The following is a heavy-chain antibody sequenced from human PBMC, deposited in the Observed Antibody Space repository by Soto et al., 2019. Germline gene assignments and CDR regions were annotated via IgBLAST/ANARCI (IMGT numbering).Heavy chain of an antibody. Sequence: GGSLRLSCAASGFTFISYAMHWVRQAPGKGLEWVAVISYDGSNKYYADSVKGRFTISRDNSKNTLYLQMNSLRAEDTAVYYCAREVESWFDPWGQGTLVIVSS. CDR2: ISYDGSNK. CDR1: GFTFISYA. CDR3: AREVESWFDP. V-gene: IGHV3-30-3*01. J-gene: IGHJ5*02. D-gene: IGHD3-3*01.